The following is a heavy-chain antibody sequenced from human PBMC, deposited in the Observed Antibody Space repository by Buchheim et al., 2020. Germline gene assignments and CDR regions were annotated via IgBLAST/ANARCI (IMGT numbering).Heavy chain of an antibody. Sequence: QVQLVESGGGVVQPGRSLRLSCAASGFTFSSYAMHWVRQAPGKGLEWVAVISYDGSNKYYADSVKGRFTISRDNSKNKLYLQMNSLRAEDTAVYYCARDRTYYGSGSLYYYYGMDVWGQGTT. D-gene: IGHD3-10*01. J-gene: IGHJ6*02. V-gene: IGHV3-30*04. CDR3: ARDRTYYGSGSLYYYYGMDV. CDR2: ISYDGSNK. CDR1: GFTFSSYA.